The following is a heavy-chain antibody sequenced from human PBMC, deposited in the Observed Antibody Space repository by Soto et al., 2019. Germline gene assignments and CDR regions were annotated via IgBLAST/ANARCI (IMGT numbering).Heavy chain of an antibody. CDR3: AKDGPPPNWGSI. CDR1: GFTFSSYG. J-gene: IGHJ4*02. Sequence: GGSLRLSCAASGFTFSSYGMHWVRQAPGKGPEWVAFISQDGSVKYYGDSVKGRFTISRDDSKNMLYVQMNSLRLEDTAVYYCAKDGPPPNWGSIWGQGTLVTVSS. V-gene: IGHV3-30*18. D-gene: IGHD7-27*01. CDR2: ISQDGSVK.